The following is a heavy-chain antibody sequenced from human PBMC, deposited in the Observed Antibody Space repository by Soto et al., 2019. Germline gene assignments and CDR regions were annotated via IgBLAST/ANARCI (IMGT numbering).Heavy chain of an antibody. CDR1: GYTFISYG. D-gene: IGHD6-13*01. CDR2: ISPYNSTT. V-gene: IGHV1-18*01. J-gene: IGHJ4*02. Sequence: QLTLVQSGAEVKKTGASVKVSCKASGYTFISYGIVWVRQAPGQGLEWVGWISPYNSTTNYAQKFQDRVTMTTDTSTSAAYGDVRGLRSDDTAIYYCSRAGYATSWVVILHTGGHGVELDFWCPGTLVTVSS. CDR3: SRAGYATSWVVILHTGGHGVELDF.